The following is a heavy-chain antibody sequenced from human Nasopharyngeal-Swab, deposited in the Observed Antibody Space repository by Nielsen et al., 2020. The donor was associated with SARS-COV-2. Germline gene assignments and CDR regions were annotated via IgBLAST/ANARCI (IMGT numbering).Heavy chain of an antibody. CDR2: IIPIFGTA. Sequence: SVKVSCKASGGTLSSYAISWVRQAPGQGLEWMGGIIPIFGTANYAQKFQGRVTITADESTSTAYMELSSLRSEDTAAYYCARDLWRRAARDYYYYGMDVWGQGTTVTVSS. D-gene: IGHD3-3*01. CDR1: GGTLSSYA. CDR3: ARDLWRRAARDYYYYGMDV. J-gene: IGHJ6*02. V-gene: IGHV1-69*13.